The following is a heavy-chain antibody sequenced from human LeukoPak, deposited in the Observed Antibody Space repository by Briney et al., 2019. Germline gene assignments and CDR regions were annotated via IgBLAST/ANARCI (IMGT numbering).Heavy chain of an antibody. CDR2: INPNSGGT. J-gene: IGHJ6*02. V-gene: IGHV1-2*04. CDR1: GYTFTGYY. D-gene: IGHD1-1*01. CDR3: VRSTPGDYGMDV. Sequence: ASVKVSCKASGYTFTGYYMRWVRQAPGQGLEWMGWINPNSGGTNYAQKLQGWVTMTRDTSISTAYMELSRLRSDDTAVYYCVRSTPGDYGMDVWGQGTTVTVSS.